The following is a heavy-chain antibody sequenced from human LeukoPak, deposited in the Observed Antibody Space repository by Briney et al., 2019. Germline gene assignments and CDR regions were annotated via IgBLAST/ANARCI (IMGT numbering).Heavy chain of an antibody. CDR2: INPNSGGT. Sequence: ASVKVSCKASGYTFTGYYMHWVRQAPGQGLEWMGWINPNSGGTNYAQKFQGRVTMTRDTSISTAYMELSRLRSDDTAVYYCAREAYYDSSGNDYWGQGTLVTVSS. D-gene: IGHD3-22*01. V-gene: IGHV1-2*02. CDR3: AREAYYDSSGNDY. CDR1: GYTFTGYY. J-gene: IGHJ4*02.